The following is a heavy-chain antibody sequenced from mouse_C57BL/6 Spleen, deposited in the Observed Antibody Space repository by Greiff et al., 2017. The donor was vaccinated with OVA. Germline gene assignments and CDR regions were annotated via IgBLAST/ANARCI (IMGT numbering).Heavy chain of an antibody. Sequence: VQLQQSGAELVRPGASVTLSCKASGYTFTDYEMHWVKQTPVHGLEWIGAIDPETGGTAYNQKFKGKAILTADKSSSTAYMELRSLTSEDSAVYYCTRVDDGYYDAMDYWGQGTSVTVSS. CDR2: IDPETGGT. CDR1: GYTFTDYE. D-gene: IGHD2-3*01. V-gene: IGHV1-15*01. J-gene: IGHJ4*01. CDR3: TRVDDGYYDAMDY.